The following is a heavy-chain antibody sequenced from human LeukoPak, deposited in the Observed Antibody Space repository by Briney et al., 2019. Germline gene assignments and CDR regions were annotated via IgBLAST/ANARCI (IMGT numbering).Heavy chain of an antibody. D-gene: IGHD3/OR15-3a*01. CDR1: GFSLSRYW. CDR3: ARDLDYYATDY. Sequence: PGGSLRLSCAASGFSLSRYWMSWVRQAPGKGLEWVANIGKDGSGNHYVDSVKGRFTTSRDNAKNSLYLQMNSLRADDTAVYYCARDLDYYATDYWGQGTLVTVSS. J-gene: IGHJ4*02. CDR2: IGKDGSGN. V-gene: IGHV3-7*01.